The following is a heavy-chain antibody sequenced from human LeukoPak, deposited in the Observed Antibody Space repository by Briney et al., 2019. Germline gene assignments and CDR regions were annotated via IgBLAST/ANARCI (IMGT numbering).Heavy chain of an antibody. CDR2: INHSGST. V-gene: IGHV4-34*01. D-gene: IGHD6-13*01. Sequence: SSETLSPTCAVYGASFSGYYWSWVRQPPGKGLEWIGEINHSGSTNYDTAIYSRVTITVGTSKNQFSLKLSSVTAADTAGYYGAREGHSSSWFWFDPWGQGTLVTVSS. J-gene: IGHJ5*02. CDR3: AREGHSSSWFWFDP. CDR1: GASFSGYY.